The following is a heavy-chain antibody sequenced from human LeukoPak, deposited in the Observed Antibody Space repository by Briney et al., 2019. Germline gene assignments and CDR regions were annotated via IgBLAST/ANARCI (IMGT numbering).Heavy chain of an antibody. CDR1: GYTFTVYY. V-gene: IGHV1-2*02. Sequence: ASVKVSCKASGYTFTVYYMHWVRQAPGQGLEWMGWINANSGGRNYAQKFHGRVTITRDTSISTAYMELSSLRSDDTAVYYCARDQYCTSTSCYPYFDYWGQGTLVTVSS. J-gene: IGHJ4*02. D-gene: IGHD2-2*01. CDR3: ARDQYCTSTSCYPYFDY. CDR2: INANSGGR.